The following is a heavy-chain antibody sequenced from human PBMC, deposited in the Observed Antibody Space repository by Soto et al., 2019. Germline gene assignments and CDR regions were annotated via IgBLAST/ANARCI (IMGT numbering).Heavy chain of an antibody. Sequence: PGGSLRLSCAASGFTFSSYAMSWVRQAPGKGLEWVSAISGSGGSTYYADSVKGRFTISRDNSKNTLYLQMNSLRAEDTAVYYCAKDYPLRFLEWLFGVFDYWGQGTLVTVSS. CDR1: GFTFSSYA. J-gene: IGHJ4*02. CDR3: AKDYPLRFLEWLFGVFDY. V-gene: IGHV3-23*01. CDR2: ISGSGGST. D-gene: IGHD3-3*01.